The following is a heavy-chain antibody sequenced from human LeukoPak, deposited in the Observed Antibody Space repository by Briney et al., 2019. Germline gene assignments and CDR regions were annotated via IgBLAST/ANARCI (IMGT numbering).Heavy chain of an antibody. CDR2: ISGSGGST. V-gene: IGHV3-23*01. D-gene: IGHD3-22*01. Sequence: PGGSLRLSCAASGFTFSNYGMSWVRQAPGKGLEWVSAISGSGGSTYYADSVKGRFTISRDNSKNTLYLQMNSLRAEDTAVYYCASLTYYYDSSPAYLGYFDYWGQGTLVTVSS. CDR3: ASLTYYYDSSPAYLGYFDY. J-gene: IGHJ4*02. CDR1: GFTFSNYG.